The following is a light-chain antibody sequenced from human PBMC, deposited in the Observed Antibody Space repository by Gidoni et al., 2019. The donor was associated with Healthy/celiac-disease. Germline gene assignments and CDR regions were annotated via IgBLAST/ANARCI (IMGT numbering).Light chain of an antibody. CDR2: KDS. J-gene: IGLJ2*01. Sequence: SYELTQPPSVPVSPGQTDRITCSGDALPKQYAYWYQQKPGQAPVLVIYKDSERPSGIPERFSGASSGTTVTLTISGVQAEDEADYYCQSADSSGTYVVFGGGTKLTVL. CDR3: QSADSSGTYVV. CDR1: ALPKQY. V-gene: IGLV3-25*02.